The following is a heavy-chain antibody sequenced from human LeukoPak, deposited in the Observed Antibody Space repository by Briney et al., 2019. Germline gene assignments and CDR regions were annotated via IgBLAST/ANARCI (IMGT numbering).Heavy chain of an antibody. Sequence: GGSLRLSCSASGFTLSSYAMHWVRQAPGKGLEYVSAISSNGGSTYYADSVKGRFTISRDNSKNTLYLRMSSLRAEDTAVYYCVKGKIVVVPAAQYYFDYWGQGTLVTVSS. CDR3: VKGKIVVVPAAQYYFDY. CDR1: GFTLSSYA. V-gene: IGHV3-64D*06. D-gene: IGHD2-2*01. CDR2: ISSNGGST. J-gene: IGHJ4*02.